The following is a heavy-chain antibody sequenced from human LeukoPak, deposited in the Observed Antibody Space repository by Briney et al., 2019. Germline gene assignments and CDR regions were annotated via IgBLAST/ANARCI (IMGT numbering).Heavy chain of an antibody. V-gene: IGHV1-69*02. D-gene: IGHD2-2*02. CDR3: ARYTLWDCSSTSCYTGAFDI. CDR2: IIPILGIA. Sequence: SVKVSCKASGGTFSSYTISWVRQAPGQGLEWMGRIIPILGIANYAQKFQGRVTITADKSTSPAYMELSSLRSEDTAVYYCARYTLWDCSSTSCYTGAFDIWGQGTMVTVSS. J-gene: IGHJ3*02. CDR1: GGTFSSYT.